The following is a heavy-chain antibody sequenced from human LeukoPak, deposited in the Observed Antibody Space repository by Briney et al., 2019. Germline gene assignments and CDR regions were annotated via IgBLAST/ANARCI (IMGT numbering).Heavy chain of an antibody. Sequence: PSEPLSLTCTVSGDSISSYCWSWIRQPPGKGLEWIGYVFDSGSTNYNPSRKSPVTVSLDTSKKQFSLKLSPVTAADTAVYYCARGYSSWWNYFDYWGQGTRVTVSS. D-gene: IGHD6-13*01. J-gene: IGHJ4*02. CDR3: ARGYSSWWNYFDY. CDR2: VFDSGST. V-gene: IGHV4-59*01. CDR1: GDSISSYC.